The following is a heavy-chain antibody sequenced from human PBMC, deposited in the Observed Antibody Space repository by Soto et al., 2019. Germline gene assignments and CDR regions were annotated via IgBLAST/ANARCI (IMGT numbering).Heavy chain of an antibody. D-gene: IGHD3-3*01. J-gene: IGHJ3*02. V-gene: IGHV3-23*01. CDR2: ISGSGGST. CDR1: GFTFSSYA. CDR3: VKDPGNYDFWSGYYTGIAPPPNDAFDI. Sequence: GGSLRLSCAASGFTFSSYAMSWVRQAPGKGLEWVSAISGSGGSTYYADSVKGRFTISRDNSKNTLYLQMNSLRAEDTAVYYCVKDPGNYDFWSGYYTGIAPPPNDAFDIWGQGTMVTVSS.